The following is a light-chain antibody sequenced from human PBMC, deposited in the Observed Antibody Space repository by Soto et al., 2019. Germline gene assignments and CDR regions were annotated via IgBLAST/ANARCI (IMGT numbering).Light chain of an antibody. J-gene: IGLJ1*01. V-gene: IGLV1-51*01. CDR1: SSNIGGNS. CDR3: GSWDSSLSAYV. Sequence: QSVLTQPPSVSAAPGQKVTISCSGSSSNIGGNSVSWYQQLPGTAPKLLIYDDNKRPSGIPDRFSGSKSGTSATLGITGFQTGDEADYYCGSWDSSLSAYVFGTGNKVTVI. CDR2: DDN.